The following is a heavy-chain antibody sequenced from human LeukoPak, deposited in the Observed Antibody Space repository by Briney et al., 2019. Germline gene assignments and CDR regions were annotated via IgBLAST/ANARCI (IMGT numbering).Heavy chain of an antibody. D-gene: IGHD4-23*01. CDR2: ISGSGGST. CDR1: GFTFSSYA. CDR3: ARVTTGKGGNADY. V-gene: IGHV3-23*01. J-gene: IGHJ4*02. Sequence: GGSLRLSCAASGFTFSSYAMSWVRQAPGKGLEWVSAISGSGGSTYYADSVKGRFTISRDNAKNSLYLQMNSLRDEDTAVYYCARVTTGKGGNADYWGQGTLVTVSS.